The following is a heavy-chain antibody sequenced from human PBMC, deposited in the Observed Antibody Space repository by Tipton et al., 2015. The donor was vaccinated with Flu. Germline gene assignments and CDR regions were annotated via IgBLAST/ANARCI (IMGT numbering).Heavy chain of an antibody. D-gene: IGHD2-2*02. V-gene: IGHV3-23*01. CDR3: AKELGYCRSSTCYKPFDY. Sequence: SLRLSCKASGFTFSRYAMSWVRQAPGKGLEWVSGVSASGSGPTYADSVKGRFTISRDSSKNTLYLQMNSLRAEDTAVYYCAKELGYCRSSTCYKPFDYWGQGALVTVSS. CDR2: VSASGSGP. CDR1: GFTFSRYA. J-gene: IGHJ4*02.